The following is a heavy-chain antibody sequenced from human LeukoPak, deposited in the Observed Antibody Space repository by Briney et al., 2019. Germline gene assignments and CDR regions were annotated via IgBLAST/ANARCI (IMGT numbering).Heavy chain of an antibody. CDR2: IIPIFDTS. Sequence: ASVKVSCKASGGTFSSYAITWVRQAPGQGLDWMGGIIPIFDTSNYAQKFQGRVTITSDESTSTAYMELSSLRSEDTAVYYCARLKRAIAAAGTSLRGWFDPWGQGTLVTVSS. CDR3: ARLKRAIAAAGTSLRGWFDP. CDR1: GGTFSSYA. V-gene: IGHV1-69*13. J-gene: IGHJ5*02. D-gene: IGHD6-13*01.